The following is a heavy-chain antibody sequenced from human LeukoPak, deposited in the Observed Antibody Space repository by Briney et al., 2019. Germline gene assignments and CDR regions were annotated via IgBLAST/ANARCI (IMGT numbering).Heavy chain of an antibody. V-gene: IGHV1-18*01. CDR3: ARTSIHYYYYMDV. D-gene: IGHD2-2*01. CDR2: ISAYNGKK. Sequence: GAPVKVSCKASGYTFTSYGIRWVGQAAGQGGEGMGGISAYNGKKNYAKKLQGRVTMTTDTSTSTGYMQLRSLRSDDTAVYYCARTSIHYYYYMDVWGKGTTVTISS. J-gene: IGHJ6*03. CDR1: GYTFTSYG.